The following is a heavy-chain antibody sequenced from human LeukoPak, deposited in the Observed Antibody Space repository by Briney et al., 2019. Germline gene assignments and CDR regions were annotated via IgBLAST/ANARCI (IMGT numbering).Heavy chain of an antibody. V-gene: IGHV3-7*04. J-gene: IGHJ4*02. Sequence: PGGSLRLSCAASGFNFNNYWMTWVRQAPGKGLEWVANINQDGSQKYYVDSVQGRFTFSRDNAENSMFLQMNDLRAEDTGVYYCARVYSSSWYERYFDYWGQGTLVTVSS. D-gene: IGHD6-13*01. CDR2: INQDGSQK. CDR1: GFNFNNYW. CDR3: ARVYSSSWYERYFDY.